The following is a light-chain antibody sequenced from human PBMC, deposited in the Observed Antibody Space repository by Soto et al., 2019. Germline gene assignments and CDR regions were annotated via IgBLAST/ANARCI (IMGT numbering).Light chain of an antibody. CDR2: GAS. CDR3: QQYDYWPRT. J-gene: IGKJ1*01. V-gene: IGKV3-15*01. Sequence: EVVMTQSPATLSVSPGESATLSCRASQTISSSKLAWYQQKPGQAPRLLMYGASNRATGVPVRFSGSGSGTEFTLTVSSLQSEDSAVYYCQQYDYWPRTFGQGTKVDIK. CDR1: QTISSSK.